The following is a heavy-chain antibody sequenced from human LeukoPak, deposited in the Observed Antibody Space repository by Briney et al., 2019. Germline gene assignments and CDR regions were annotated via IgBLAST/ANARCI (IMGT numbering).Heavy chain of an antibody. Sequence: PGGSLRLSCAASGFTVSSNYMSWVRQAPGKGLEWVSVIYSGGSTYYADSVKGGFTISRDNSKNTLYLQMNSLRAEDTAVYYCARDYCSGGSCYYAFDIWGQGTMVTVSS. CDR2: IYSGGST. V-gene: IGHV3-66*01. CDR3: ARDYCSGGSCYYAFDI. D-gene: IGHD2-15*01. J-gene: IGHJ3*02. CDR1: GFTVSSNY.